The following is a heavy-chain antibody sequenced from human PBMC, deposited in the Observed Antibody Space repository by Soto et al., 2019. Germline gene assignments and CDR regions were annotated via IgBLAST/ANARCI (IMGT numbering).Heavy chain of an antibody. CDR3: AHAPGIAVTTNWFDP. CDR2: IYWDDDK. J-gene: IGHJ5*02. Sequence: QITLKESGPPLVKPTQTLTLTCTFSGFSLSTSEVGVGWIRQPPGKALQWLALIYWDDDKRYSPSLKSRLTIPMDTSKNQVVLTMTNMDPVHTATYYCAHAPGIAVTTNWFDPWGQGILVTVSS. D-gene: IGHD6-19*01. V-gene: IGHV2-5*02. CDR1: GFSLSTSEVG.